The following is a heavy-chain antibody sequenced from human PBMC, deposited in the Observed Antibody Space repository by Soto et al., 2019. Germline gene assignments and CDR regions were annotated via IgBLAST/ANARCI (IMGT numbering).Heavy chain of an antibody. Sequence: EVQLLESGGGLVQPGGSLRLSCAASGFTFSSYALTWVRQAPGKGLEWVSIISGSGDITNYADSVKGRFTISRDNSKNTVYLQMTSLSAEDTAVYYCAPSGFDYWGQGTLVTVSS. V-gene: IGHV3-23*01. J-gene: IGHJ4*02. D-gene: IGHD1-26*01. CDR1: GFTFSSYA. CDR2: ISGSGDIT. CDR3: APSGFDY.